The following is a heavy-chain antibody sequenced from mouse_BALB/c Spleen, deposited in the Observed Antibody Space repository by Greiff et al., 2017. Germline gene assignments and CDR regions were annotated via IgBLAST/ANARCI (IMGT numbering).Heavy chain of an antibody. CDR1: GFTFSDYY. CDR3: ARDRYAPFAY. CDR2: ISDGGSYT. J-gene: IGHJ3*01. Sequence: EVKLVESGGGLVKPGGSLKLSCAASGFTFSDYYMYWVRQTPEKRLEWVATISDGGSYTYYPDSVKGRFTISRDNAKNNLYLQMSSLKSEDTAMYYCARDRYAPFAYWGQGTLVTVSA. D-gene: IGHD2-14*01. V-gene: IGHV5-4*02.